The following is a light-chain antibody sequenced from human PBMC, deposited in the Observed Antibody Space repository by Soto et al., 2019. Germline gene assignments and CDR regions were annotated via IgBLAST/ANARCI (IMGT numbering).Light chain of an antibody. Sequence: QSVLTQPPSASGTPGQRVTISCSGSSSNIGSNTVNWYQQLPGTAPNLLIYGQNQRPSGVPDRFSGSKSGTSASLAISGLQSEDEADYYCAVWDDSLDVLVFGGGTKLTVL. CDR3: AVWDDSLDVLV. CDR1: SSNIGSNT. J-gene: IGLJ2*01. CDR2: GQN. V-gene: IGLV1-44*01.